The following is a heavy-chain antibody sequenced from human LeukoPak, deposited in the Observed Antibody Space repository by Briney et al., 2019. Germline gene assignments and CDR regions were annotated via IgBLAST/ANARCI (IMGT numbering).Heavy chain of an antibody. CDR1: GFTFNNDA. J-gene: IGHJ6*02. V-gene: IGHV3-23*01. CDR2: VSGRGDAT. CDR3: AKAPPAATNYYYGMDV. Sequence: PGGSLTLSCAASGFTFNNDAMTWIRQPPGKGLDWVAAVSGRGDATYYAASVKGRFTISRDDSKDTLYLQMNSLRAEDTAVYHCAKAPPAATNYYYGMDVWGQGTTVTVSS. D-gene: IGHD2-15*01.